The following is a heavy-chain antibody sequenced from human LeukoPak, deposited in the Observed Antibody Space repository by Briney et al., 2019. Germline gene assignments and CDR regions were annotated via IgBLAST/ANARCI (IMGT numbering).Heavy chain of an antibody. D-gene: IGHD2-2*01. V-gene: IGHV3-21*01. Sequence: GGSLRLSCAASGFTFDSYGMNWVRQAPRKGLEWISSISSSSTYIYYADSVKGRFTISRDNAKNSLYLQMNSLRAEDTAVYYCARAYCGSTRCSYYFDSWGQGTLVTVSS. J-gene: IGHJ4*02. CDR1: GFTFDSYG. CDR3: ARAYCGSTRCSYYFDS. CDR2: ISSSSTYI.